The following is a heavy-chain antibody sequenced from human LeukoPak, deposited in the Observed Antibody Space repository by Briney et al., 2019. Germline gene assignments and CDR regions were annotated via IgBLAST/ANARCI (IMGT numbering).Heavy chain of an antibody. CDR3: VHSSMKDIVVVPAAGGDAFDI. V-gene: IGHV2-5*08. Sequence: TLSLTCTVSGGSISSGDYYWSWIRQPPGKGLEWLALIYWDDDKRYSPSLKSRLTITKDTSKNQVVLTMTNMDPVDTATYYRVHSSMKDIVVVPAAGGDAFDIWGQGTMVTVSS. CDR1: GGSISSGDYY. CDR2: IYWDDDK. D-gene: IGHD2-2*01. J-gene: IGHJ3*02.